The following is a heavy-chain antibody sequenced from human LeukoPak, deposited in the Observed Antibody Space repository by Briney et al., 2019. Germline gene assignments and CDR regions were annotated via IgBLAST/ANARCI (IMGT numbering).Heavy chain of an antibody. V-gene: IGHV3-23*01. CDR3: AKVTEGYYYDSSGYSLDY. CDR1: GFTFSSYA. D-gene: IGHD3-22*01. Sequence: GGSLRLSCAASGFTFSSYAMSWVRQAPGKGLEWVSAISGSGGSTYYADSVKGRFTTSRDNSKNTLYLQMNSLRAEDTAVYYCAKVTEGYYYDSSGYSLDYWGQGTLVTVSS. J-gene: IGHJ4*02. CDR2: ISGSGGST.